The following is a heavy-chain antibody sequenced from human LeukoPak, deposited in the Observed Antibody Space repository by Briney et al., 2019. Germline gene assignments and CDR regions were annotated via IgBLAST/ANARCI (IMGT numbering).Heavy chain of an antibody. Sequence: GGSLRLSCAASGFTFSSYGMHWVRQAPGKGLEWVAVIWYDGSNKYYADSVKGRFTISRDNSKNTLYLQMNSLRAEDTAVYYCARVGRDGYNLGAFDIWGQGTMVTVSS. J-gene: IGHJ3*02. CDR1: GFTFSSYG. D-gene: IGHD5-24*01. V-gene: IGHV3-33*01. CDR3: ARVGRDGYNLGAFDI. CDR2: IWYDGSNK.